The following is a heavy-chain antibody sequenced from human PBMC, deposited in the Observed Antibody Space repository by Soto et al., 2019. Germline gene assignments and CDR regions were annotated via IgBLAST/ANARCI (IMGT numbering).Heavy chain of an antibody. CDR1: GFTFSSYA. CDR3: AKGDIVVVPAAEYDY. CDR2: ISGSGGST. J-gene: IGHJ4*02. Sequence: GGSLRLSCAASGFTFSSYAMSLVRQAPGKGLEWVSAISGSGGSTYYADSVKGRFTISRDNSKNTLYLQMNSLRAEDTAVYYCAKGDIVVVPAAEYDYWGQGTLVTVSS. D-gene: IGHD2-2*01. V-gene: IGHV3-23*01.